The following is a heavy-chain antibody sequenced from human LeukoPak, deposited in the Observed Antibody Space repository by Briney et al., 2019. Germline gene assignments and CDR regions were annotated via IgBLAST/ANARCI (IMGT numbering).Heavy chain of an antibody. CDR3: ARISLLGLVPAVGFNDY. J-gene: IGHJ4*02. V-gene: IGHV3-21*06. CDR2: ISSSSSYI. CDR1: GFTFSDYN. Sequence: GGSLRLSCTASGFTFSDYNFNWVRQAPGKGLEWVSSISSSSSYIYCAESVKGRFTVSRDNAKNSVYLQLSSLRAEDTAVYYCARISLLGLVPAVGFNDYWGQGTLVTVSS. D-gene: IGHD1-26*01.